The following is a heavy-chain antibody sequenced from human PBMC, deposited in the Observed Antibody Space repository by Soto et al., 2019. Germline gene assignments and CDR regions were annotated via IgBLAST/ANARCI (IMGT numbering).Heavy chain of an antibody. V-gene: IGHV3-15*01. CDR1: GFTFSNAW. J-gene: IGHJ4*02. Sequence: GGSLRLSCAASGFTFSNAWMSWVRQAPGKGLEWVGRIKSKTDGGTTDYAAPVKGRFTISRDDSKNTLYLQMNSLKTEDTAVYYCVRGRVYAIQVLDYWGQGKLVNVS. CDR3: VRGRVYAIQVLDY. CDR2: IKSKTDGGTT. D-gene: IGHD2-8*01.